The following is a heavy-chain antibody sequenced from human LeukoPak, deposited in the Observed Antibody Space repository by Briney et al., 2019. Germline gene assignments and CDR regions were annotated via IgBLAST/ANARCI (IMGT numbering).Heavy chain of an antibody. V-gene: IGHV3-23*01. J-gene: IGHJ4*02. CDR3: ARGSMVGWYSAY. CDR1: GFTFSSYA. CDR2: IGGSGAGT. D-gene: IGHD6-19*01. Sequence: GGSLRLSCTASGFTFSSYAMIWVRQAPGKGLEWVSAIGGSGAGTHYADSVRGRVTISRDNSKNTAYLQMNSLRAEDTAVYYCARGSMVGWYSAYWGQGTLVTVSS.